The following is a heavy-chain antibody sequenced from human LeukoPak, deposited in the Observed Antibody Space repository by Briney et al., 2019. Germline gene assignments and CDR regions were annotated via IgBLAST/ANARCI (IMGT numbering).Heavy chain of an antibody. J-gene: IGHJ4*02. CDR3: ARASTTLDY. Sequence: ETLSLTCAVYGGSFSGYYWSWVRQAPGKGLEWVANIKQDGSEKYYVDSVKGRFTISRDNAKNSLYLQMNSLRAEDTAVYYCARASTTLDYWGQGTLVTVSS. V-gene: IGHV3-7*01. CDR2: IKQDGSEK. CDR1: GGSFSGYY. D-gene: IGHD4-17*01.